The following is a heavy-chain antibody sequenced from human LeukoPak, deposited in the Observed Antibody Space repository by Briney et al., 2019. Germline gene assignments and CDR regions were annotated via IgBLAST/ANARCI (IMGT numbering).Heavy chain of an antibody. CDR3: ARNQHWSRDI. Sequence: PGGSLRLSCAASGFTFRVFWVECFRHAPGKGLGWVANINKDGSDKYYRDSVTGRFSISRDNAKNSLSLQMNSLGVDDTAVYYCARNQHWSRDIWGQGILVTVSS. CDR2: INKDGSDK. CDR1: GFTFRVFW. V-gene: IGHV3-7*01. D-gene: IGHD2-8*02. J-gene: IGHJ4*02.